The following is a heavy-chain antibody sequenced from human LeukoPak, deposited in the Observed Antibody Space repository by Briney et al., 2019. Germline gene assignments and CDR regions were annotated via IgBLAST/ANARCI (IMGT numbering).Heavy chain of an antibody. D-gene: IGHD2-2*01. CDR3: ARRRVVPAAFDP. CDR2: INHSGST. V-gene: IGHV4-34*01. CDR1: GGSFSGYY. Sequence: SETLSLTCAVYGGSFSGYYWSWIRQPPGKGLEWIGEINHSGSTNYNPPLKSRVTISVDTSKNQFSLKLSSVTAADTAVYYCARRRVVPAAFDPWGQGTLVTVSS. J-gene: IGHJ5*02.